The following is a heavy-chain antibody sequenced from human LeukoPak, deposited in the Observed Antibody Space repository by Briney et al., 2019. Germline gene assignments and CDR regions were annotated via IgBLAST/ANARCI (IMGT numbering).Heavy chain of an antibody. V-gene: IGHV4-59*08. D-gene: IGHD2-21*02. Sequence: SETLSLTCGVSGGSISSYYWSWIRQPPGKGLEWIGYIYYSGSTNYNPSLKSRVTISVDTSKNQFSLKLSSVTAADTAVYYCARLSVVTADFDYWGQGTLVTVSS. CDR3: ARLSVVTADFDY. CDR1: GGSISSYY. J-gene: IGHJ4*02. CDR2: IYYSGST.